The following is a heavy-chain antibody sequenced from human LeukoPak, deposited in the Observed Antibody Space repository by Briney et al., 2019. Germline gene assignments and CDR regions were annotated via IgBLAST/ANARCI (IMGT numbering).Heavy chain of an antibody. V-gene: IGHV4-59*08. Sequence: WGTLSLTCTVSDFSISNYYLSWIRQAPGKGPEWLGYISYSGSTNYNASLKGRVTISVDTSKNQFSLRLRSVTAADTAAYYCARSTGNYRELDYWGQGTLVTVSS. J-gene: IGHJ4*02. CDR2: ISYSGST. CDR1: DFSISNYY. CDR3: ARSTGNYRELDY. D-gene: IGHD3-9*01.